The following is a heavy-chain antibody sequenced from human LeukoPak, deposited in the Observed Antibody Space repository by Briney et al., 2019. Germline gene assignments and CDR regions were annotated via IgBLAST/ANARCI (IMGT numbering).Heavy chain of an antibody. CDR3: ARTRLLIMDKFDL. Sequence: GESLKISCKVSGYSFTSYWIVWMRQMPGKGLEWMGIIYPGDSDTTYSPSFQGQVTISADKSISTAYLQWSSLKASDTAMYYSARTRLLIMDKFDLWGQGTLVTVSS. CDR2: IYPGDSDT. D-gene: IGHD3-10*01. CDR1: GYSFTSYW. V-gene: IGHV5-51*01. J-gene: IGHJ5*02.